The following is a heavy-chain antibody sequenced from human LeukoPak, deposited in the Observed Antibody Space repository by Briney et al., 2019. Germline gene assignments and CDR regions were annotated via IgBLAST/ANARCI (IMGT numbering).Heavy chain of an antibody. J-gene: IGHJ6*03. CDR2: ISNTGSTI. Sequence: GGSLRLSCAASGFTFSDYQMNWVRQAPGKGLEWISYISNTGSTIYYADSLKGRFSISRDNAKNSLYLQMNSLRAEDTAVYYCARGRWRLFDYYMDVWGKGTTVTISS. V-gene: IGHV3-48*03. CDR1: GFTFSDYQ. D-gene: IGHD2-21*02. CDR3: ARGRWRLFDYYMDV.